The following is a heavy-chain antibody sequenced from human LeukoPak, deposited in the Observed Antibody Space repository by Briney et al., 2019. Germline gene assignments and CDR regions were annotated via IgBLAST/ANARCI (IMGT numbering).Heavy chain of an antibody. CDR2: IYYSGST. J-gene: IGHJ4*02. D-gene: IGHD3-22*01. CDR1: GGSISSYY. Sequence: SETLSLTCTVSGGSISSYYWSWIRQPPGKGLEWIGYIYYSGSTNYNPSLKSRVTISVDTSKNQFSLKLSSVTAADTAVYYCASQRITMIDNFQVDYWGQGTLVTVSS. CDR3: ASQRITMIDNFQVDY. V-gene: IGHV4-59*01.